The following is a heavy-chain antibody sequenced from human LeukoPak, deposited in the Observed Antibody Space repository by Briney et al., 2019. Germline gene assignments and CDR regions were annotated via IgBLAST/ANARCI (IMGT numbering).Heavy chain of an antibody. J-gene: IGHJ1*01. V-gene: IGHV4-59*08. CDR1: GGSISSYY. D-gene: IGHD6-19*01. CDR3: ARHGYSSGWGNEYFQH. CDR2: IYYSGST. Sequence: PSETLSLTCTVSGGSISSYYWSWIRQPPGKGLEWIGYIYYSGSTNYNPSLKSRVTISVDTSKNQFSLKLSSVTAADTAVYYCARHGYSSGWGNEYFQHWGQGTLVTVSS.